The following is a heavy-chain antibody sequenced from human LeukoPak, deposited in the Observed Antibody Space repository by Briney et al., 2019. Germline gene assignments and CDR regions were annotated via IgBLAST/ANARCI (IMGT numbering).Heavy chain of an antibody. Sequence: PSETLSLTCTVSGGSISSSSYYWGWIRQPPGKGLEWIGSMYYSGSTYSNPSLKSRVTIFVDMSKNQFSLKVSSVTAADTAVYYCARHVYKYYGPFDYWGQGTLVTVSS. CDR3: ARHVYKYYGPFDY. J-gene: IGHJ4*02. CDR1: GGSISSSSYY. CDR2: MYYSGST. D-gene: IGHD3-10*01. V-gene: IGHV4-39*01.